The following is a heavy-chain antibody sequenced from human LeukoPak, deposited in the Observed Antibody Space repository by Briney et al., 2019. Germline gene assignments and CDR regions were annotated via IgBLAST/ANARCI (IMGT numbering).Heavy chain of an antibody. J-gene: IGHJ6*02. CDR3: ARDLGLLWFGESYSMDV. D-gene: IGHD3-10*01. Sequence: ASVKVSCKASGYTFTSYYMHWVRQAPGQGLEWMGIINPSGGSTSYAQKFQGRVTMTRDTSTSTVYMELSSLRSEDTAVYYCARDLGLLWFGESYSMDVWGQGTTVTVSS. CDR2: INPSGGST. V-gene: IGHV1-46*01. CDR1: GYTFTSYY.